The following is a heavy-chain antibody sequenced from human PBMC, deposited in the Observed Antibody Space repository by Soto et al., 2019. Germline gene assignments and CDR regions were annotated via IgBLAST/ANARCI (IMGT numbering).Heavy chain of an antibody. Sequence: LRLSCAASGFTFSDYYMSWIRQAPGKGLEWVSYISSSSSYTNYADSVKGRFTISRDNAKNSLYLQMNSLRAEDTAVYYCARGGEKQLFRYYYYYGMDVWGQGTTVTVSS. V-gene: IGHV3-11*06. CDR1: GFTFSDYY. J-gene: IGHJ6*02. D-gene: IGHD6-6*01. CDR2: ISSSSSYT. CDR3: ARGGEKQLFRYYYYYGMDV.